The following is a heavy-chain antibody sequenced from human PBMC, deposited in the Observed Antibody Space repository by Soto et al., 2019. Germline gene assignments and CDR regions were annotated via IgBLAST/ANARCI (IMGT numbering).Heavy chain of an antibody. CDR3: AKDRSKIVVVTRFDY. V-gene: IGHV3-23*01. CDR2: TSGSGGST. J-gene: IGHJ4*02. Sequence: EVQLLESGGGLVQPGGSLRLSCAASGFTFSSYAMSWVRQAPGKGLEWVSATSGSGGSTYYADSVKGRFTISRDNSKNTLYLQMNSLRAEDTAVYYCAKDRSKIVVVTRFDYWGQGTLVTVSS. D-gene: IGHD3-22*01. CDR1: GFTFSSYA.